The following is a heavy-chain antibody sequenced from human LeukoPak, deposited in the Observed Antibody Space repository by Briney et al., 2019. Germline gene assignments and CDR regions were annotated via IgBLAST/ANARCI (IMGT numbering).Heavy chain of an antibody. CDR3: ARGQGTVTTH. Sequence: SETLSLTCTVSGGSISSYYWSWIRQPPGKGLEWIGEINHSGSANYNPSLKSRVTISLDMSENQFSPKLTSVTAADTAVYYCARGQGTVTTHWGQGTLVTVSS. D-gene: IGHD4-17*01. J-gene: IGHJ4*02. V-gene: IGHV4-34*01. CDR1: GGSISSYY. CDR2: INHSGSA.